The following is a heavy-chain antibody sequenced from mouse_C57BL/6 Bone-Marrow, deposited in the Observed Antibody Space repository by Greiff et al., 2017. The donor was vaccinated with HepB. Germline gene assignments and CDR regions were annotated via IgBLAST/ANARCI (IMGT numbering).Heavy chain of an antibody. D-gene: IGHD1-1*01. Sequence: EVHLVESGGDLVKPGGSLKLSCAASGFTFSSYGMSWVRQTPDKRLEWVATIRSGGSYTYYPDSVKGRYTISRDNAKNTLYLQMGSLKSEDTTMYYCARPPYYGSDDYSMDYWGQGTSVTVSS. CDR3: ARPPYYGSDDYSMDY. J-gene: IGHJ4*01. CDR1: GFTFSSYG. V-gene: IGHV5-6*01. CDR2: IRSGGSYT.